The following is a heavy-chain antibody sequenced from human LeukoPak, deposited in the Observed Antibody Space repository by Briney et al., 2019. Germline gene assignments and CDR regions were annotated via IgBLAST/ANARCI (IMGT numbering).Heavy chain of an antibody. CDR2: ISSNGGST. D-gene: IGHD3-3*01. V-gene: IGHV3-64*01. CDR1: GFTFSSYE. CDR3: ARGLSFYYDFWSGWPHNWFDP. Sequence: PGGSLRLSCAASGFTFSSYEMNWVRQAPGKGLEYVSAISSNGGSTYYANSVKGGFTISRDNSKNTLYLQMGSLRAEDMAVYYCARGLSFYYDFWSGWPHNWFDPWGQGTPVTVSS. J-gene: IGHJ5*02.